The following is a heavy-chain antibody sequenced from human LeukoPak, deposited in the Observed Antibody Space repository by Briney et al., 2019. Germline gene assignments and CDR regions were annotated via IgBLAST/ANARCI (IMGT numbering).Heavy chain of an antibody. CDR1: GYTFTSYD. CDR2: MNPNSGNT. CDR3: AKWLARGYSYDHDY. J-gene: IGHJ4*02. D-gene: IGHD5-18*01. V-gene: IGHV1-8*01. Sequence: GASVKVSCKASGYTFTSYDINWVRQATGQGLEWMGWMNPNSGNTGYAQKFQGRVTMTRNTSISTAYMELSSLRAEDTAVYYCAKWLARGYSYDHDYWGQGTLVTVSS.